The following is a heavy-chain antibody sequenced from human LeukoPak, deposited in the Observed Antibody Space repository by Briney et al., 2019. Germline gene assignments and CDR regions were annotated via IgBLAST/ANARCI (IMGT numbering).Heavy chain of an antibody. Sequence: SETLSLTCTVSGGSISNYSWSWIRQAPVKGLEYIGFIYYSGNTNYNPSFKSRVTISVDTSKKQFSLKLSSVTAADTAVYYCARDLAYRSSLRGTFDIWGQGTKVTVSS. CDR2: IYYSGNT. V-gene: IGHV4-59*01. CDR3: ARDLAYRSSLRGTFDI. D-gene: IGHD6-19*01. J-gene: IGHJ3*02. CDR1: GGSISNYS.